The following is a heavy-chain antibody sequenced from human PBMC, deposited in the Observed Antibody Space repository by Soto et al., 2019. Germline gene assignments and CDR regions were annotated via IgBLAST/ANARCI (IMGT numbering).Heavy chain of an antibody. J-gene: IGHJ4*02. CDR2: IIPILGIA. D-gene: IGHD3-10*01. Sequence: QVQLVQSGAEVKKPGSSVKVSCKASGGTFSSYTISWVRQAPGQGLEWMGRIIPILGIANYAQKFQGRVTITADKSTSTAYMELSSLRSEDTAVYYCARDREGSGSYSPLDYCGQGTLVTVSS. V-gene: IGHV1-69*08. CDR1: GGTFSSYT. CDR3: ARDREGSGSYSPLDY.